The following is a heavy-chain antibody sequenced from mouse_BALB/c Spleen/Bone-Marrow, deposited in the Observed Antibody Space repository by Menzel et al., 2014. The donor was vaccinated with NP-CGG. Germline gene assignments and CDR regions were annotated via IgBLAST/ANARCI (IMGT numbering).Heavy chain of an antibody. J-gene: IGHJ3*01. CDR1: GFSLTSYG. V-gene: IGHV2-9*02. D-gene: IGHD2-4*01. CDR2: IWAGGST. Sequence: QVQLQQSGPGLVAPSQSLSITCTVSGFSLTSYGVHWVRQPPGKGLEWLGVIWAGGSTNYNSALMSRLSISKDNSKSQVSLKMNSLQTDDTAMYYCASPIYYDYPLFAYWGQGTLATVSA. CDR3: ASPIYYDYPLFAY.